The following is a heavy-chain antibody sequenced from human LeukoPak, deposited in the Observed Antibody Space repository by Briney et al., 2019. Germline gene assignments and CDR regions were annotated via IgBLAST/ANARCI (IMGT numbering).Heavy chain of an antibody. V-gene: IGHV6-1*01. CDR1: GDSVSSNSAA. CDR2: TYYRSKWYN. CDR3: ARGGEGSGWSLSYYYYMDV. D-gene: IGHD6-19*01. Sequence: SQTLSLTCAISGDSVSSNSAAWNWIRQSPSRGLEWLGRTYYRSKWYNDYAVSVKSRITINPDTSKNQFSQQLNSVTPEDTAVYYRARGGEGSGWSLSYYYYMDVWGKGTTVTVSS. J-gene: IGHJ6*03.